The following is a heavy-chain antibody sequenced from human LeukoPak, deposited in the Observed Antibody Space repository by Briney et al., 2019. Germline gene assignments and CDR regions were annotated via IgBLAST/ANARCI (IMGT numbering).Heavy chain of an antibody. CDR3: TKAGLRGEDSHAKLSDY. D-gene: IGHD2-21*01. CDR2: ISDSGYYT. Sequence: GSSLRLSCAASGFTFSSYAMSWVRQAPGKGLEWVSTISDSGYYTYYADSVKGRFTISRDNSKNTLHLQMNSLRGEDTAVYYCTKAGLRGEDSHAKLSDYWGQGTLVTVSS. CDR1: GFTFSSYA. J-gene: IGHJ4*02. V-gene: IGHV3-23*01.